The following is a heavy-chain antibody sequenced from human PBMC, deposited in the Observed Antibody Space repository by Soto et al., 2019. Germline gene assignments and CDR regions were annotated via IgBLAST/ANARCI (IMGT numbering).Heavy chain of an antibody. J-gene: IGHJ4*02. CDR3: ARKEGYCAGGGCHYEY. D-gene: IGHD2-8*02. CDR1: GFTFSSYD. V-gene: IGHV3-64*01. CDR2: ISSNGGVT. Sequence: EVQLVESGGGLVQPGGSLRLSCAASGFTFSSYDMHWVRQAPGKGLEYVSAISSNGGVTYYANSVKGRFTISRDNSKNTLYHQMGSLRPEDMAVYYCARKEGYCAGGGCHYEYWGQGTLVTVSS.